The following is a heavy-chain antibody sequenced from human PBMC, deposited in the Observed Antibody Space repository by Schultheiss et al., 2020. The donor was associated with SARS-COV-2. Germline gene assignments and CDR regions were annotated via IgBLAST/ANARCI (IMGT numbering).Heavy chain of an antibody. Sequence: GESLKISCAASGFTFSSYAMSWVRQAPGKGLEWVSGINSDATITFYADSVKGRFTISRDNSKNTLYLQMNSLRAEDTAVYYCARDLIRYGMDVWGQGTTVTVSS. CDR1: GFTFSSYA. V-gene: IGHV3-23*01. CDR2: INSDATIT. J-gene: IGHJ6*02. CDR3: ARDLIRYGMDV.